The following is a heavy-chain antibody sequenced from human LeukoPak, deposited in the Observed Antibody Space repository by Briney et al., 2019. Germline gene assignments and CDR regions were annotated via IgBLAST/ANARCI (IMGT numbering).Heavy chain of an antibody. D-gene: IGHD2-2*01. CDR3: ARTSGYCSSTSCAENYYYYMDV. CDR1: GGSISSYY. J-gene: IGHJ6*03. CDR2: IYYSGST. Sequence: SETLSLTCTVSGGSISSYYWSWIRQPPGKGLEWIGYIYYSGSTNYNPSLKSRVTISVDTSKNQFSLKLSSVTAADTAVYYCARTSGYCSSTSCAENYYYYMDVWGKGTTVTVSS. V-gene: IGHV4-59*01.